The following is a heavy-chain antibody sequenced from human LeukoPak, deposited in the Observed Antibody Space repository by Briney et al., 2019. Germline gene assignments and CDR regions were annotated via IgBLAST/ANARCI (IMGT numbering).Heavy chain of an antibody. J-gene: IGHJ4*02. CDR2: FDPEDGET. Sequence: ASVKVSCKVSGYTLTELSMHWVRQAPGKGLEWMGGFDPEDGETIYAQKFQGRVTMTEDTSTDTDYMELSSLRSEDTAVYYCATDSLITFGGVIAVWGQGTLVTVSS. CDR3: ATDSLITFGGVIAV. V-gene: IGHV1-24*01. CDR1: GYTLTELS. D-gene: IGHD3-16*02.